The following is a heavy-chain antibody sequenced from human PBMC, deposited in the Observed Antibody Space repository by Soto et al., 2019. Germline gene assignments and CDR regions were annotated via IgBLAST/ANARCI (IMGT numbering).Heavy chain of an antibody. Sequence: QLQLQESGPGLVKPSETLSLTCTVSGGSISSSSYYWGWIRQPPGKGLEWIGSIYYSGSTYYNPSLKSRVTISVDTSKNQFSRKLSSVTAADTAVYYCARLRGRGWYFDLWGRGTLVTVSS. V-gene: IGHV4-39*01. J-gene: IGHJ2*01. CDR1: GGSISSSSYY. CDR2: IYYSGST. CDR3: ARLRGRGWYFDL.